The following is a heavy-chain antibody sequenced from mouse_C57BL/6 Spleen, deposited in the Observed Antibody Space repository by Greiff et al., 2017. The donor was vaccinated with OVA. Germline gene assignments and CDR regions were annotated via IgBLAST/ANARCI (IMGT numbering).Heavy chain of an antibody. CDR3: ARGYYGSRYGYFDV. V-gene: IGHV1-7*01. CDR2: INPSSGYT. Sequence: VQLQQSGADLAKPGASVKLSCKASGYTFTSYWMHWVKQRPGQGLEWIGYINPSSGYTKYNQKFKDKATLTAAKSSSTAYMQLSSLTYEDSAVYYCARGYYGSRYGYFDVWGTGTTVTVSS. D-gene: IGHD1-1*01. J-gene: IGHJ1*03. CDR1: GYTFTSYW.